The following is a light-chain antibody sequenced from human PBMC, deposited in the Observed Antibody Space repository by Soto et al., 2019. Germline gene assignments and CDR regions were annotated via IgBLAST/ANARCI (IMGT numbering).Light chain of an antibody. CDR3: QQHGSSPAT. Sequence: IVLTQSPGTLSLSPGERATLSCRASQSVSSSFLVWYQQKPGQAPRLLIYGASSRATGIPDRFSGSGSGTDFTXTISRLEPEDFAVYYCQQHGSSPATFGQGTKVEIK. CDR2: GAS. V-gene: IGKV3-20*01. CDR1: QSVSSSF. J-gene: IGKJ1*01.